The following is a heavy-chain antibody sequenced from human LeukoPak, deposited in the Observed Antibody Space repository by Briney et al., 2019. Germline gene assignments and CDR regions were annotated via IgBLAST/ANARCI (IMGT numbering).Heavy chain of an antibody. J-gene: IGHJ4*02. V-gene: IGHV1-2*02. D-gene: IGHD6-19*01. Sequence: ASVKVSCKASGYTFTGYYMHRVRQAPGQGLEWMGWINPNSGGTNYAQKFQGRVTMTRDTSISTAYMELSRLRSDDTAVYYCARVRGYSSGWPDYWGQGTLVTVSS. CDR2: INPNSGGT. CDR1: GYTFTGYY. CDR3: ARVRGYSSGWPDY.